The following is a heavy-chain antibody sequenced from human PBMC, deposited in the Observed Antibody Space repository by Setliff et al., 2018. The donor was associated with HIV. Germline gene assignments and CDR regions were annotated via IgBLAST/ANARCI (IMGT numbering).Heavy chain of an antibody. D-gene: IGHD5-12*01. CDR3: ARPAVSGSGFDY. Sequence: GASVKVSCKASGGTFSSYAISWVRQAPGQGLEWMGEIIPIFGTANYAQKFQGRVTITTDESTSTAYMELSSLRSEDTAVYYCARPAVSGSGFDYWGQGTLVTVSS. J-gene: IGHJ4*02. V-gene: IGHV1-69*05. CDR1: GGTFSSYA. CDR2: IIPIFGTA.